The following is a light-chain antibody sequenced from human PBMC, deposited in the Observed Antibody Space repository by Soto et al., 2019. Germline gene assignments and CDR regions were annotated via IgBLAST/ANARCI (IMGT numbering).Light chain of an antibody. Sequence: QSVLTQPASVSGSPGQSITISCTGGSTDVGAYNFVSWYQQYSGKAPKLIIYDVTNRPSGISHRFSGSKSGNTASLTISGFQAEDEADYYCSSYSTTATLNVIFGGGTKVTVL. CDR3: SSYSTTATLNVI. CDR2: DVT. V-gene: IGLV2-14*03. J-gene: IGLJ2*01. CDR1: STDVGAYNF.